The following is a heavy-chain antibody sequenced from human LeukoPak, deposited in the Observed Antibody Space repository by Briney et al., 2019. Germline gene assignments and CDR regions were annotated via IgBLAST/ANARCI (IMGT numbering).Heavy chain of an antibody. V-gene: IGHV5-51*07. CDR1: GYSFTNYF. J-gene: IGHJ4*02. CDR2: IYPGDSDC. D-gene: IGHD3-10*01. CDR3: ARPAGGPTQPIDY. Sequence: GASLKISCKGSGYSFTNYFIGWGHPMPGKGLEWVWIIYPGDSDCRYSPSFQGQVTISADKSISTAYLQWSSLKDSDTAMYYCARPAGGPTQPIDYWGQGTLVSVSS.